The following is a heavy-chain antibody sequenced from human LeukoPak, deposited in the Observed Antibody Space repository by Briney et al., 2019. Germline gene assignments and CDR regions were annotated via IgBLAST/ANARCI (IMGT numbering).Heavy chain of an antibody. Sequence: GGSLRLSCAASGFTFRTYWMTWVRQAPGKGLEWVAIIKPDGSEKYYVDSVKGRFTISRDNAENSLFLQMNGLRPEDTAVFYCARGQYTDGLFYWGQGTLVTVSS. CDR3: ARGQYTDGLFY. D-gene: IGHD5-24*01. V-gene: IGHV3-7*03. CDR2: IKPDGSEK. CDR1: GFTFRTYW. J-gene: IGHJ4*02.